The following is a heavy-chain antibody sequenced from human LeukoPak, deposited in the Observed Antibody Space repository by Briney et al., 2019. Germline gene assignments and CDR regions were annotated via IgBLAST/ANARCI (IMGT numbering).Heavy chain of an antibody. CDR3: ARTVWFGELSKSWFDP. CDR2: INPNSGGT. J-gene: IGHJ5*02. Sequence: ASVKVSCKASGGTFSSYAISWVRQAPGQGLEWMGWINPNSGGTNYAQKFQGRVTMTRDTSISTAYMELSRLRSDDTAVYYCARTVWFGELSKSWFDPWGQGTLVTVSS. V-gene: IGHV1-2*02. D-gene: IGHD3-10*01. CDR1: GGTFSSYA.